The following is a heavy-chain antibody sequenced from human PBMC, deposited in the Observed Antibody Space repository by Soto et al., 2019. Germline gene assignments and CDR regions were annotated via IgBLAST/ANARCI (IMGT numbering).Heavy chain of an antibody. J-gene: IGHJ4*02. D-gene: IGHD6-13*01. Sequence: QVQLQESGPGLVKPSQTLSLTCTVSGGSISSGGYYWSWIRQHPGKGLEWIGYIYYSGSTYYNPSLKRRVTISVDTSKNRFSLKLSSVTAADTAVYYCARSVAAAGHFDYWGQGTLVTVSS. V-gene: IGHV4-31*03. CDR2: IYYSGST. CDR1: GGSISSGGYY. CDR3: ARSVAAAGHFDY.